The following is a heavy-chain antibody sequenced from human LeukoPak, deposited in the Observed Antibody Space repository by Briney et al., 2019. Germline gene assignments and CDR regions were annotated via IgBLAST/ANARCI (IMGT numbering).Heavy chain of an antibody. CDR3: ARARDGHINNWFDP. V-gene: IGHV4-59*01. D-gene: IGHD5-24*01. CDR2: IYYSGST. CDR1: GGSINSYY. J-gene: IGHJ5*02. Sequence: SETLSLTCTVSGGSINSYYWSWIRQPPGKGLEWIGYIYYSGSTEYNPSLKSRVTISVDTSKNQCSLKMSSVTAADTAVYYCARARDGHINNWFDPWGQGTLVTVSS.